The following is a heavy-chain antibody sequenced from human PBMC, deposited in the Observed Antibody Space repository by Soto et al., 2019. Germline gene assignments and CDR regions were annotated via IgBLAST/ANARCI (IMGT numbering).Heavy chain of an antibody. CDR1: GVTLSNAW. Sequence: PGGSLRLSCAASGVTLSNAWMNWVCQAPGKGLEWVGRIKSKTDGGTTEYAAPVKGRFTISRDDSKNTLFLQMNSLNTEDTAVYYCTRDSVYCSGGSCFPWFEPWGQGTQVTVSS. CDR2: IKSKTDGGTT. J-gene: IGHJ5*02. D-gene: IGHD2-15*01. V-gene: IGHV3-15*07. CDR3: TRDSVYCSGGSCFPWFEP.